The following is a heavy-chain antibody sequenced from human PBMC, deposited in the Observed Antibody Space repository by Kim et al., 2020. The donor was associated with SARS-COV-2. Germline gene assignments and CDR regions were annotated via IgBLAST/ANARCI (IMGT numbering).Heavy chain of an antibody. D-gene: IGHD2-2*01. CDR1: GFTFRGYS. CDR2: IKQDGSEK. Sequence: GGSLRLSCAASGFTFRGYSMHWVRQAPGKGLEWVADIKQDGSEKNCVDSVRGRFTISRDNAENSLYLQMDSLRAEDTAVYYCASLKYDYWGRGSLDTVSS. J-gene: IGHJ4*02. CDR3: ASLKYDY. V-gene: IGHV3-7*01.